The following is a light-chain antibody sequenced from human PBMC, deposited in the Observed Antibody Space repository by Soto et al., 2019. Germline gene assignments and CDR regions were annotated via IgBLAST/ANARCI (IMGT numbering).Light chain of an antibody. CDR2: EGI. Sequence: QSALTQPASVSGSPGQSITISCTGTSSTVGGFNVVSWYQQHPGKAPKGIIYEGIKRPSGVSNRFSGSNSGSTASLTISGLQAEDEADYYCCSYVGATTYVFGTGTKVT. V-gene: IGLV2-23*01. CDR1: SSTVGGFNV. CDR3: CSYVGATTYV. J-gene: IGLJ1*01.